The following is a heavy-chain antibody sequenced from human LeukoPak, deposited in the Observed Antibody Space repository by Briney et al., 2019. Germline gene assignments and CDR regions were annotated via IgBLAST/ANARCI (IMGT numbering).Heavy chain of an antibody. J-gene: IGHJ4*02. CDR3: AKDQLLIAAAGYFDY. D-gene: IGHD6-13*01. CDR1: GFTFSSYA. CDR2: ISGSGGST. Sequence: PGESLRLSCAASGFTFSSYAMSWVRQAPGKGLEWVSAISGSGGSTYYADSVKGRFTISRDNSKNTLYLQMNSLRAEDTAVYYCAKDQLLIAAAGYFDYWGQGTLVTASS. V-gene: IGHV3-23*01.